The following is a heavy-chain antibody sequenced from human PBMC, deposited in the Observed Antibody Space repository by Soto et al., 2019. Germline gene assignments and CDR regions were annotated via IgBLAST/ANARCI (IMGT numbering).Heavy chain of an antibody. Sequence: PGESLKISCKGSGYSFTSYWIGWVRQMPGEGLEWLGVIYPGDSDTRYSPSLQGQVTISVDKSINTAYLQWRGLKASDTAVYYCARHHGSPGSYFGMDVWGQGTTVTVSS. CDR2: IYPGDSDT. D-gene: IGHD6-13*01. CDR1: GYSFTSYW. CDR3: ARHHGSPGSYFGMDV. J-gene: IGHJ6*02. V-gene: IGHV5-51*01.